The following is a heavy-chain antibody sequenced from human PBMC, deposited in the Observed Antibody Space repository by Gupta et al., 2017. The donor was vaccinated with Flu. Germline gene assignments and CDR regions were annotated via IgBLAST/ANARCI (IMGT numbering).Heavy chain of an antibody. CDR2: TSYDGKKT. J-gene: IGHJ2*01. CDR3: AKVGYSYGFGLGYFDC. V-gene: IGHV3-30*18. D-gene: IGHD5-18*01. Sequence: HWVRQAPGKGLEWVAVTSYDGKKTYYADSVRGRFNISRDNSNSTLFLQMNTLRPDDTAIYYCAKVGYSYGFGLGYFDCWGRGTLVTVSS.